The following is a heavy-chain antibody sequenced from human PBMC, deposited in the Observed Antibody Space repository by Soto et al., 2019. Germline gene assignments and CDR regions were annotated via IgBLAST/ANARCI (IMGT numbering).Heavy chain of an antibody. J-gene: IGHJ4*02. CDR1: GGSISSYD. CDR2: IYSSGST. CDR3: ARLRGNCSGASCYPDY. V-gene: IGHV4-59*01. Sequence: SETLCLTCSVSGGSISSYDGTWIRQPPGKGLEWIGYIYSSGSTNYNPSLTSRLTISVDTPNNQFSLKLSSVTAADTAVYYCARLRGNCSGASCYPDYWGQGTLVTVSS. D-gene: IGHD2-15*01.